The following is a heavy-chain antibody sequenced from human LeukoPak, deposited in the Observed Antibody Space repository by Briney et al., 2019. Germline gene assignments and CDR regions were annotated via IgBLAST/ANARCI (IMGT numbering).Heavy chain of an antibody. D-gene: IGHD1-26*01. V-gene: IGHV4-4*02. CDR1: GGSIITTNW. CDR3: TRESGAFSPFGF. J-gene: IGHJ4*02. CDR2: VHLNGAT. Sequence: SGTLSLTCGVSGGSIITTNWWSWVRQPPGKGLEWIGEVHLNGATNNNPSLESRVSMSIDKSKNQLSLKLSSVTAADTATYYCTRESGAFSPFGFWGQGTLVTVSS.